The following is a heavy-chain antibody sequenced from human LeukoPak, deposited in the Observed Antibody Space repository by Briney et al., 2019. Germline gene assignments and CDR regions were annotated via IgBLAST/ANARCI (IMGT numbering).Heavy chain of an antibody. D-gene: IGHD6-19*01. V-gene: IGHV4-61*02. Sequence: SQTLSLTCIVSGGSISSGSYYWSWIRQPAGKGLEWIGRIYTSGSTNYNPSLKSRVTISVDTSKNQFSLKLSSVTAADTAVYYCARSPRLGPYYYYYYMDVWGKGTTVTVSS. CDR2: IYTSGST. J-gene: IGHJ6*03. CDR1: GGSISSGSYY. CDR3: ARSPRLGPYYYYYYMDV.